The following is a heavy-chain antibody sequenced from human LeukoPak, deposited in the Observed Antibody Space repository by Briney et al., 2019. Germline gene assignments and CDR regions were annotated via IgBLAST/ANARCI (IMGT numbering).Heavy chain of an antibody. D-gene: IGHD6-13*01. V-gene: IGHV3-9*01. Sequence: PGRSLRLSCAASGFTFDDYAMPWVRHAPGKGLEWVSGISWNSGSIGYADSVKGRFTISRDNAKNSLYLQMNSLRAEDTALYYCAKDASSSWYYYFDYWGQGTLVTVSS. CDR3: AKDASSSWYYYFDY. J-gene: IGHJ4*02. CDR1: GFTFDDYA. CDR2: ISWNSGSI.